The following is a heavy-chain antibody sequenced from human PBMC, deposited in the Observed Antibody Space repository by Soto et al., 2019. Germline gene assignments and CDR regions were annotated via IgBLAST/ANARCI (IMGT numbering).Heavy chain of an antibody. CDR3: TRHSDYYDSSGYDY. Sequence: GGSLRLPCAASGFTFSGSAMHWVRQASGKGLEWVGRIRSKANSYATAYAASGKARFTISRDDSKNTAYLHMNSLKTEDTAVYYCTRHSDYYDSSGYDYWGQGTLVTVSS. J-gene: IGHJ4*02. V-gene: IGHV3-73*01. D-gene: IGHD3-22*01. CDR2: IRSKANSYAT. CDR1: GFTFSGSA.